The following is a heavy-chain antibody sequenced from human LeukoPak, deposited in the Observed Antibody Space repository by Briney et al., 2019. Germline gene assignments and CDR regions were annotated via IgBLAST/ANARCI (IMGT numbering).Heavy chain of an antibody. CDR3: AVVVVVSPSYYYYYMDV. CDR2: IIPIFGTA. V-gene: IGHV1-69*13. J-gene: IGHJ6*03. Sequence: SVKVSCKASGGTFSSYAISWVRQAPGQGLEWMGGIIPIFGTANYAQKLQGRVTITADESTSTAYMELSSLRSEDTAVYYCAVVVVVSPSYYYYYMDVWGKGTTVTISS. CDR1: GGTFSSYA. D-gene: IGHD2-15*01.